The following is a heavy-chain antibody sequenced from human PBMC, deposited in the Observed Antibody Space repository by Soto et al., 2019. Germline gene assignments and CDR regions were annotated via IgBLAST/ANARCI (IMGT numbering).Heavy chain of an antibody. Sequence: SETLSLTCSVSGGTINSGGYYWAWIRQHPGRGLECIGYIYYSGNTYYNPSLKSRLTISLDTSENQFSMKLNSVTVADTAVYYCARFPSRAHYFAMAVWGQGTAVTVSS. CDR3: ARFPSRAHYFAMAV. CDR1: GGTINSGGYY. D-gene: IGHD2-2*01. V-gene: IGHV4-31*03. CDR2: IYYSGNT. J-gene: IGHJ6*02.